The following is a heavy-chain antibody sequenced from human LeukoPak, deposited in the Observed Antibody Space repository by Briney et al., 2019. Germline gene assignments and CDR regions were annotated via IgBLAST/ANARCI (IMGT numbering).Heavy chain of an antibody. CDR2: IGTAGDT. J-gene: IGHJ6*02. Sequence: PGGSLRLSCAASGFTFSSYDMHWVRQATGKGLEWVSAIGTAGDTYYPGSVKGRFTISRENAKNSLYLQMNSLRAEDTAVYYCARGPLMEPSGYTYYYYYGMDVWGQGTMVTVSS. D-gene: IGHD3-22*01. V-gene: IGHV3-13*01. CDR1: GFTFSSYD. CDR3: ARGPLMEPSGYTYYYYYGMDV.